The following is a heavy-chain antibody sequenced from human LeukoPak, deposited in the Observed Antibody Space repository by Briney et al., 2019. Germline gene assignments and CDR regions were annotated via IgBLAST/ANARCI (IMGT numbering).Heavy chain of an antibody. J-gene: IGHJ4*02. CDR3: ARYDILTGYYTFDY. CDR2: INWNGGST. CDR1: GFTFDDYG. Sequence: GGSLRLSCAASGFTFDDYGMSWVRQAPGKGLEWVSGINWNGGSTGYADSVKGRFTISRDNAKNSLYLQMNSLRAEDTALYYCARYDILTGYYTFDYWGQGTLVTVSS. D-gene: IGHD3-9*01. V-gene: IGHV3-20*04.